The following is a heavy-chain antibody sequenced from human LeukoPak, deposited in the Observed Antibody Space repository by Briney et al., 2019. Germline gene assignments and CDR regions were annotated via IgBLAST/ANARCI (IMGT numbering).Heavy chain of an antibody. CDR3: ARFSITMVRGFDY. V-gene: IGHV4-34*01. CDR1: GGSFSGYY. CDR2: INHSGST. J-gene: IGHJ4*02. D-gene: IGHD3-10*01. Sequence: SETLSLTCAVYGGSFSGYYWSWIRQPPGKGLEWLGEINHSGSTNYNPSLKSRVTISVDTSKNQFSLKLSSVTAADTAVYYCARFSITMVRGFDYWGQGTLVTVSS.